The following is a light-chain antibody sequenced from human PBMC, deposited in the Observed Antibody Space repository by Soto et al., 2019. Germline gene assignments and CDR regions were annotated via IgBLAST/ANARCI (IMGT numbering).Light chain of an antibody. Sequence: QSVLTQPPSASGTPGQWVTISCSGRNANIGNNFVCWYQQLPGTAPKLLMYSNDQRPSGVPDRFSGSKSGTSASLAISGLRSEDEADYYCVSWDDSLSGLVFGTGTKVTVL. CDR1: NANIGNNF. J-gene: IGLJ1*01. CDR3: VSWDDSLSGLV. V-gene: IGLV1-47*02. CDR2: SND.